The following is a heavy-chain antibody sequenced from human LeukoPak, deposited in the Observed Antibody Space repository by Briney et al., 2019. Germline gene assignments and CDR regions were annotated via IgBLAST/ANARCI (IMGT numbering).Heavy chain of an antibody. CDR2: ISSGGDTI. Sequence: GGSLRLSCAASGFTFSDYYMSWIRQAPGKGLEGVSYISSGGDTIYYADSVKGRFTVSRDNAKNSLYLQMNSLRAEDTAVYYCAREIDYGDYISEKGFDYWGQGTLVTVSS. J-gene: IGHJ4*02. D-gene: IGHD4-17*01. CDR3: AREIDYGDYISEKGFDY. V-gene: IGHV3-11*04. CDR1: GFTFSDYY.